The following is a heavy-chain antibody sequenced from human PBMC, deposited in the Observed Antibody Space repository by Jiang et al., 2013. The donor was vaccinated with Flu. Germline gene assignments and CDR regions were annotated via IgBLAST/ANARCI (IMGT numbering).Heavy chain of an antibody. Sequence: PGGSLRLSCAASGFTSSSYWMNWVRQAPGKGLEWVANIKQDGSEKYYVDSVKGRFTISRDNSENSLFLQMNSLRAEDTAVYYCARDFPSWGTQPKYYFDYWGQGTLVTVSS. D-gene: IGHD3-16*01. CDR1: GFTSSSYW. V-gene: IGHV3-7*01. J-gene: IGHJ4*02. CDR3: ARDFPSWGTQPKYYFDY. CDR2: IKQDGSEK.